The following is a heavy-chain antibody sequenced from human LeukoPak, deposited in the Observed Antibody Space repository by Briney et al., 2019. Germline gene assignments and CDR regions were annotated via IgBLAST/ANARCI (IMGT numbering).Heavy chain of an antibody. J-gene: IGHJ4*02. CDR1: GGSISSYY. CDR2: IYYSGST. Sequence: SETLSLTCTVSGGSISSYYWSWIRQPPGKGLEWIGYIYYSGSTNYNPSLKSRVTISVDTSKNQFSLKLSSATAADTAVYYCARGRDRGYYYGSGSFPFDYWGQGTLVTVSS. D-gene: IGHD3-10*01. V-gene: IGHV4-59*08. CDR3: ARGRDRGYYYGSGSFPFDY.